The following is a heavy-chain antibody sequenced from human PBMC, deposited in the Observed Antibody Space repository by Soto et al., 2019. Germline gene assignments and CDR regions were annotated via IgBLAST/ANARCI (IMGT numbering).Heavy chain of an antibody. CDR1: GGSFSGYY. CDR3: ASVCYDILTRYRDSFVI. V-gene: IGHV4-34*01. J-gene: IGHJ3*02. D-gene: IGHD3-9*01. Sequence: SETLSLTCAVYGGSFSGYYWSWIRQPPGEGLEWIGEINHSGSTNYNPSLKSRVTISVDTSKNQFSLKLSSVTAADTAVYYCASVCYDILTRYRDSFVIWCQGTMVTVSS. CDR2: INHSGST.